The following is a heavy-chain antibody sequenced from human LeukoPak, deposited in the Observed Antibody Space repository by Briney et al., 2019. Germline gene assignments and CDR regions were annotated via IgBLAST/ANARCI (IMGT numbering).Heavy chain of an antibody. D-gene: IGHD2-2*01. CDR2: ISWNSGSI. CDR1: GFTVSSNY. CDR3: ANLGSAGCRRITSCSAYMDV. V-gene: IGHV3-9*01. Sequence: GGSLRLSCAASGFTVSSNYMSWVRQAPGKGLEWVSGISWNSGSIGYADSVKGRFTISRDNAKNSLYLQMNSLRDEDTALYYCANLGSAGCRRITSCSAYMDVWGKGTTVTVSS. J-gene: IGHJ6*03.